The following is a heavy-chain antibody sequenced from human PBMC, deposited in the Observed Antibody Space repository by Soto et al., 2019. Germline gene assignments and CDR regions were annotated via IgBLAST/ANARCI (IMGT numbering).Heavy chain of an antibody. V-gene: IGHV1-69*01. CDR1: GDTFSSYA. Sequence: QVQLVQSGAEVKKPGSSVKVSCKASGDTFSSYAINWVRQGPGQGLEWMGGIIHMFGTANYAEKFQGRVTITGVESTSTGYMERNSLRSEDPGVYYCARGIVVVEAPGGEEYYNYYGMDVWGQGTTVTVSS. J-gene: IGHJ6*02. D-gene: IGHD2-15*01. CDR3: ARGIVVVEAPGGEEYYNYYGMDV. CDR2: IIHMFGTA.